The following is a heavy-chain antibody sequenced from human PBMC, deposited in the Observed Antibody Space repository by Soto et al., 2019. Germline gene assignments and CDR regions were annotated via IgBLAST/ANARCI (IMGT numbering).Heavy chain of an antibody. J-gene: IGHJ5*02. Sequence: DVQLVESGGGLVQPGGSLRLSCAASGFTFNIYNMDWVRQAPGKGLEWVSYIGTSSSPKLYADSVRGRFTISRDNAKNSLYLQMGSPRAEETGFYFRARDNGNGGAVDLWGQGALVTVSS. CDR3: ARDNGNGGAVDL. V-gene: IGHV3-48*01. D-gene: IGHD3-16*01. CDR1: GFTFNIYN. CDR2: IGTSSSPK.